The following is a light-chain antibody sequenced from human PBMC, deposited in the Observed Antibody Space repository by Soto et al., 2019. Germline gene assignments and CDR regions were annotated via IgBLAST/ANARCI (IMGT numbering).Light chain of an antibody. V-gene: IGKV4-1*01. CDR3: QQYYSTPLT. J-gene: IGKJ4*01. Sequence: DIVMTQSPDSLAVSLGERATINCKSSQIVLYSSNNKNYLVWYQQKPGQPPKLLIYWASTRESGVPDRFSGSGSGTDFTLTISSLQAEDVAVYYCQQYYSTPLTFGGGTKVDIK. CDR2: WAS. CDR1: QIVLYSSNNKNY.